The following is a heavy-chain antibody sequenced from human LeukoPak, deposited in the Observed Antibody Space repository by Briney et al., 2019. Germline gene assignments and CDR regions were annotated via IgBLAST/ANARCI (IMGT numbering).Heavy chain of an antibody. Sequence: SQTLTLTCAISGDSVSSNSAAWNWIRQSPSRGLEWLGRTYYRSKWYNDYAVSVKSRITINPDTSKNQFSLQLNSVTPEDTAVYYCARAPREWMATTYFDYWGQGTLVTVSS. CDR1: GDSVSSNSAA. V-gene: IGHV6-1*01. CDR3: ARAPREWMATTYFDY. D-gene: IGHD5-24*01. CDR2: TYYRSKWYN. J-gene: IGHJ4*02.